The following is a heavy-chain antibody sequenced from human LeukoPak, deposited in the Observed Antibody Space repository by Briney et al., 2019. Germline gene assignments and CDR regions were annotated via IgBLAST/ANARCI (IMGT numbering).Heavy chain of an antibody. V-gene: IGHV3-30-3*01. J-gene: IGHJ4*02. CDR1: GFTFSSHA. D-gene: IGHD6-13*01. CDR3: ARTGYSSSWYGELDY. Sequence: PGGSLRLSCAASGFTFSSHAMHWVRQAPGKGLEWVAVISYDGSNKYYADSVKGRFTISRDNSKNTLYLQMNSLRAEDTAVYYCARTGYSSSWYGELDYWGQGTLVTVSS. CDR2: ISYDGSNK.